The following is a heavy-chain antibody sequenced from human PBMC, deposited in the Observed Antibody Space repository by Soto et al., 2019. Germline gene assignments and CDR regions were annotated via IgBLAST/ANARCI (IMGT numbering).Heavy chain of an antibody. CDR2: ISAYNGNT. CDR3: ARGLRSITMTSQQNGAFDI. D-gene: IGHD3-22*01. J-gene: IGHJ3*02. V-gene: IGHV1-18*01. Sequence: ASVKVSCKASGYTFTSYGISWVRQAPGQGLEWMGWISAYNGNTNYAQKLQGRVTMTTDTSTSTAYMELRSLRSDDTAVYYCARGLRSITMTSQQNGAFDIWGQGTMVTVS. CDR1: GYTFTSYG.